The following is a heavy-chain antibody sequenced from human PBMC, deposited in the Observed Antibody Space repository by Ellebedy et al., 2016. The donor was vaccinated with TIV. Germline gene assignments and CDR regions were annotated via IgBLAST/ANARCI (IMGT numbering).Heavy chain of an antibody. J-gene: IGHJ5*02. D-gene: IGHD3-22*01. Sequence: MPSKTLSLTCAISGDSVSSNSAAWNWIRQSPLRGLEWLGRTYYRSKWYNDYAVSMKSRITINPDTSKNQFSLQLKSVTPEDTAVYYCARGGGKAGIVVVLFDPWGQGTLVTVSS. V-gene: IGHV6-1*01. CDR3: ARGGGKAGIVVVLFDP. CDR2: TYYRSKWYN. CDR1: GDSVSSNSAA.